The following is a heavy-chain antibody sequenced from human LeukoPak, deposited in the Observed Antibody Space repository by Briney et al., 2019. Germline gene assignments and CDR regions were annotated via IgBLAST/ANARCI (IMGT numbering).Heavy chain of an antibody. Sequence: SETLSLTCTVSGDSISSSTYYWGWIRQPPGKGLDWIASISYTGSTYSNPSLKSRVAISLDTSKNQLSLKLHSVTAADTAVYYCARVAHPSGSYYPFDYWGQGTLVTVSS. D-gene: IGHD3-10*01. V-gene: IGHV4-39*07. CDR2: ISYTGST. J-gene: IGHJ4*02. CDR1: GDSISSSTYY. CDR3: ARVAHPSGSYYPFDY.